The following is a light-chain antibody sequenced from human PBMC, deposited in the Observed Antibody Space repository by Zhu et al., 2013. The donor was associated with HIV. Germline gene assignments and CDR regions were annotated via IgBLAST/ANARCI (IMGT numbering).Light chain of an antibody. V-gene: IGKV1-5*03. CDR3: QQYDNSWT. Sequence: DIQMTQSPSILSASVGDRVTITCRASHSISTWLAWYQQKPGKAPKLLIYKASTLESGVPARFSGSGSGTEFTLTISSLQPDDFATYYCQQYDNSWTFGQGTKVTNQT. CDR1: HSISTW. J-gene: IGKJ1*01. CDR2: KAS.